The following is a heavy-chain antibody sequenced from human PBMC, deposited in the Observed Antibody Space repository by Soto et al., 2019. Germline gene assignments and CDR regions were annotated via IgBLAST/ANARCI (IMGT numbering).Heavy chain of an antibody. CDR3: AKDALAYYYYYGMDV. CDR1: GFTFSSYG. J-gene: IGHJ6*02. CDR2: ISYDGSNK. V-gene: IGHV3-30*18. Sequence: QVQLVESGGGVVQPGRSLRLSCAASGFTFSSYGMHWVRQAPGKGLVWVAVISYDGSNKYYADSVKGRFTISRDNSKNTLYLQMNSLRAEDTAVYYCAKDALAYYYYYGMDVWGQGTTVTVSS.